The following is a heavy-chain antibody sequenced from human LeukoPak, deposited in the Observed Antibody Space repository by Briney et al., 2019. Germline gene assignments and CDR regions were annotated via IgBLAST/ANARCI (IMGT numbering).Heavy chain of an antibody. CDR2: INPNSGGT. J-gene: IGHJ4*02. D-gene: IGHD2-2*01. Sequence: ASVKVSCKASGYTFAGYYMHWVRQAPGQGLEWMGRINPNSGGTNYAQKFQGRVTMTRDTSISTAYMELSRLRSDDTAVYYCARVEYCSSTSCPLFDYWGQGTLVTVSS. V-gene: IGHV1-2*06. CDR3: ARVEYCSSTSCPLFDY. CDR1: GYTFAGYY.